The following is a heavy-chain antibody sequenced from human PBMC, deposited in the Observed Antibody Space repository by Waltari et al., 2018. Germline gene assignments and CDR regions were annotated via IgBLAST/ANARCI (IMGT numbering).Heavy chain of an antibody. Sequence: RESGPGLVRTSETRSLNCDVSDYSIINGYYWGWIRQPPGKGLAWIASINYSGNLYINPSFSSRFTISRDNSKLTRNLQMDSLRVEDTAVYYCANCRSYDSSGYYYGDWGQGTLVTVSS. CDR1: DYSIINGYY. J-gene: IGHJ4*02. V-gene: IGHV4-38-2*01. CDR2: INYSGNL. D-gene: IGHD3-22*01. CDR3: ANCRSYDSSGYYYGD.